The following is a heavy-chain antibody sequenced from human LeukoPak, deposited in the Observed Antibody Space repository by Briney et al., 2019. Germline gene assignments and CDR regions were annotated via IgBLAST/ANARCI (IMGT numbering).Heavy chain of an antibody. J-gene: IGHJ5*01. V-gene: IGHV3-23*01. D-gene: IGHD3-22*01. Sequence: GSLRLSCAASGFMFSDYAMSWVRQIPGKAPEWVATIGHIRDQNTYYADSVKGRFTISRDSSENVVYLQMDRLRAEDGAIYFCSKDRRRYYFSSSGYFFDSWGQGSLVTVSS. CDR3: SKDRRRYYFSSSGYFFDS. CDR1: GFMFSDYA. CDR2: IGHIRDQNT.